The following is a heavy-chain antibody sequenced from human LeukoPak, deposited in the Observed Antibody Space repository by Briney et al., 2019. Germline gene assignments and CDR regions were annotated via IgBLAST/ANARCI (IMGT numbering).Heavy chain of an antibody. J-gene: IGHJ3*02. V-gene: IGHV1-2*02. D-gene: IGHD3-9*01. Sequence: ASVKVSCKASGYTFTGYYMHWVRQAPGQGLEWMGWINPNSGGTNYAQKFQGRVTMTRDTSISTAYMELSRLRSDDTAVYYCARPFDILTGYYSPFDAFDIWGQGTMVTVSS. CDR1: GYTFTGYY. CDR3: ARPFDILTGYYSPFDAFDI. CDR2: INPNSGGT.